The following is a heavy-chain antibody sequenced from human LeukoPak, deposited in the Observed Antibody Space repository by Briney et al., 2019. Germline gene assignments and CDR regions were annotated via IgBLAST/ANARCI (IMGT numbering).Heavy chain of an antibody. CDR3: AKVGLGYLGAPFVY. Sequence: GGSLRLSCAASGFTFSSYAMSWVRQAPGKGLEWVSSLSGSGGSTYYGDSVKGRFTISRDNSKNTLYLQMNSLRAEDTAVYYCAKVGLGYLGAPFVYWGQGTLVTVSS. CDR1: GFTFSSYA. D-gene: IGHD3-22*01. CDR2: LSGSGGST. J-gene: IGHJ4*02. V-gene: IGHV3-23*01.